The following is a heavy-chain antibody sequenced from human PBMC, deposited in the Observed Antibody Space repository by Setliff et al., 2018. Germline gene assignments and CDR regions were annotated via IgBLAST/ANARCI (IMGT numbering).Heavy chain of an antibody. CDR3: AKEPALSLTESIRRSYYDYALDV. CDR1: NYIFSSYG. CDR2: ISSYNGVT. J-gene: IGHJ6*02. D-gene: IGHD3-10*01. V-gene: IGHV1-18*01. Sequence: ASVKVSCKASNYIFSSYGISWVRQAPGQGLEWMGWISSYNGVTNYAHSFQGRVSMTTDTSTSAAYMELRSLRSDDTAVYFCAKEPALSLTESIRRSYYDYALDVWGQGTTVTVSS.